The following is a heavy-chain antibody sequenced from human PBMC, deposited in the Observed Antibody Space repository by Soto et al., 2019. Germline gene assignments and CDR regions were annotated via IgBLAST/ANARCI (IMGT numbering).Heavy chain of an antibody. D-gene: IGHD6-19*01. CDR3: ARSIEVAGTETLDY. CDR2: IYPGDSDT. Sequence: XESLKLFWKCSGDSFTSYWIGLVRQMPGKGLEWMGIIYPGDSDTRYSPSFQGQVTISADKSISTAYLQWSSLKASDTAMYYCARSIEVAGTETLDYCGQGTLVTVSS. CDR1: GDSFTSYW. V-gene: IGHV5-51*01. J-gene: IGHJ4*02.